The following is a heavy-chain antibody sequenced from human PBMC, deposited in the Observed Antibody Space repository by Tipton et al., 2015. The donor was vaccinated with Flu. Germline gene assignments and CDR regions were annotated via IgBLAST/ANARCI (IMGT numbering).Heavy chain of an antibody. J-gene: IGHJ4*02. CDR3: ARGLYGSGSYQRRYFDS. CDR1: GGSFSGYY. V-gene: IGHV4-34*01. CDR2: INHSGSS. D-gene: IGHD3-10*01. Sequence: GLVKPSETLSLTCAVYGGSFSGYYWSWIRQPPGKGLEWIGEINHSGSSNYNPSLKSRVAISVDTSKNQFSLKLSSVTAADTAVYYCARGLYGSGSYQRRYFDSWGQGTLVTVSS.